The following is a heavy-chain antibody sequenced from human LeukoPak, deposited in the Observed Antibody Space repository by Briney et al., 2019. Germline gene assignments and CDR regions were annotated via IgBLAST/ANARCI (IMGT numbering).Heavy chain of an antibody. D-gene: IGHD3-3*01. Sequence: GGSLRLSCAASGFPFSSYSMNWVRQAPGKGLEWVSSISSSSSYIYYADSVKGRFTISRDNAKNSLYLQMNSLRAEDTAVYYCARASPTYYDFWSGSYFDYWGQGTLVTVSS. J-gene: IGHJ4*02. V-gene: IGHV3-21*01. CDR3: ARASPTYYDFWSGSYFDY. CDR1: GFPFSSYS. CDR2: ISSSSSYI.